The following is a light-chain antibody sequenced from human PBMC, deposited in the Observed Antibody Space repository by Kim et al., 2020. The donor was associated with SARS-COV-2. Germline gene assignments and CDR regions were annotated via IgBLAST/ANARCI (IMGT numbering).Light chain of an antibody. Sequence: DIVMTQSPDSLAVSLGERATINCKSSQSVLYSSNNKNYLAWYQQKPGQPPKLLIYWASTRESGVPNRFSGSESGTDFTLTISTLQAEDVAVYVCQQYYTTPWTFGQGTKVDIK. CDR2: WAS. V-gene: IGKV4-1*01. CDR1: QSVLYSSNNKNY. CDR3: QQYYTTPWT. J-gene: IGKJ1*01.